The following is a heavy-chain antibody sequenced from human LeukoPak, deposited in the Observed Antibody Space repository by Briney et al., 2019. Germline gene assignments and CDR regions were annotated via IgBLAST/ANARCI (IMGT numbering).Heavy chain of an antibody. CDR2: IYYSGST. V-gene: IGHV4-39*01. CDR3: VGSPGGYYDSSNGFDF. Sequence: SETLSLTCTVSGGSISSSSYYWGWTRQPPGKGLELIGSIYYSGSTYYNPPLKSRVTISVDTSKNQFSLKLSSVTAADTAVYYCVGSPGGYYDSSNGFDFWGQGTLVTVSS. J-gene: IGHJ4*02. CDR1: GGSISSSSYY. D-gene: IGHD3-22*01.